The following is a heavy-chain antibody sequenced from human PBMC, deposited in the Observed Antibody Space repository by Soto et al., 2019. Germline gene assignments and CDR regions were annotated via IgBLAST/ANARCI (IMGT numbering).Heavy chain of an antibody. D-gene: IGHD1-26*01. J-gene: IGHJ6*02. CDR3: AKDLVSGSPSDYYGMDV. Sequence: GGSLRLSCAASGFPFSSYGMHWVRQAPGKGLEWVAVISYDGSNKYYADSVKGRFTISRDNSKNTLYLQMNSLRAEDTAVYYCAKDLVSGSPSDYYGMDVWGQGTTVTVSS. CDR2: ISYDGSNK. CDR1: GFPFSSYG. V-gene: IGHV3-30*18.